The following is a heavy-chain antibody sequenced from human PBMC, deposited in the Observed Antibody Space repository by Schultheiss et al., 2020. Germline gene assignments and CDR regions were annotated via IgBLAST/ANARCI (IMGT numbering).Heavy chain of an antibody. CDR1: GFTFSSYS. Sequence: GGSLRLSCAASGFTFSSYSMNWVRQAPGKGLEWLAYIRASGTTVYPDSVKGRFTISRDNAKNSLYLQMNSLRAEDTAVYYCALLRGYCSSTSCWANYYYYGMDVWGQGTTVTVSS. CDR2: IRASGTT. CDR3: ALLRGYCSSTSCWANYYYYGMDV. J-gene: IGHJ6*02. D-gene: IGHD2-2*01. V-gene: IGHV3-48*01.